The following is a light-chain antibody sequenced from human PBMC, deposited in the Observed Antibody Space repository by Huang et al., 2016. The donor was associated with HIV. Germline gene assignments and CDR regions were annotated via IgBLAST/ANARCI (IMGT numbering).Light chain of an antibody. CDR3: QQFNNWPPRFT. Sequence: EIVMTQSPATLSVSPGERATLSCRASQNIGDNLTWYQHKPGQAHRLLIYGASTRATGIPPRFSGSGSGTEFTLTISGLESEDFAVYYCQQFNNWPPRFTFGPGTTVDVK. J-gene: IGKJ3*01. CDR1: QNIGDN. V-gene: IGKV3-15*01. CDR2: GAS.